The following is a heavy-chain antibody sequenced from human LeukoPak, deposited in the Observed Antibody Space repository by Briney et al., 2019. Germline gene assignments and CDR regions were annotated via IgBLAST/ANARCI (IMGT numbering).Heavy chain of an antibody. CDR3: GTRRHEGEWLLYYYGMDV. D-gene: IGHD3-3*01. CDR2: FDTEDGET. V-gene: IGHV1-24*01. Sequence: AAGKVCCKVSACTLTVLSMHWVRQPPGKGHEWMGGFDTEDGETIYAQKFQGRVTMTEDTSTDTAYMELSSLRSEDTAVYYCGTRRHEGEWLLYYYGMDVWGQGTTVTVSS. CDR1: ACTLTVLS. J-gene: IGHJ6*02.